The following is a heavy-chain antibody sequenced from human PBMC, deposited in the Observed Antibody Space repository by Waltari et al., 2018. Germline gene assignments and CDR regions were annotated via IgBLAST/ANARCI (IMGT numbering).Heavy chain of an antibody. CDR3: SSMDF. V-gene: IGHV3-7*01. CDR2: IKQDGSDK. Sequence: EVQLVGSGGGLVQPGGSLRLSCAASGFPFSEFWMSWVRQAPGKGLEWVANIKQDGSDKYYVESVKGRFTISRDNANNLLFLQMNSLRVDDTALYYCSSMDFWGKGTTVVVSS. CDR1: GFPFSEFW. J-gene: IGHJ6*03.